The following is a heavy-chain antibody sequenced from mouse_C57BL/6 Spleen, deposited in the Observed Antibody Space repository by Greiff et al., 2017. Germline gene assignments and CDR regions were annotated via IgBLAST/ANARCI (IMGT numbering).Heavy chain of an antibody. CDR2: FYPGSGSI. D-gene: IGHD2-14*01. Sequence: VQLQESGAGLVKPGASVTLSCTASGYTFTEYTIHWVKQRSGQGLEWIGCFYPGSGSIKYNEKFKDKATLTADKSNSTVYMELSRLTSEDSAVYFCARHEDVRRSFDYWGQGTTLTVSS. CDR1: GYTFTEYT. J-gene: IGHJ2*01. CDR3: ARHEDVRRSFDY. V-gene: IGHV1-62-2*01.